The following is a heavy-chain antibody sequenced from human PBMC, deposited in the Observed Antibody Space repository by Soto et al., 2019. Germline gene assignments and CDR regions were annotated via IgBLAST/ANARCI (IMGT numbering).Heavy chain of an antibody. J-gene: IGHJ6*02. CDR1: GYIFTGYH. V-gene: IGHV1-2*02. CDR2: INPNSGDT. Sequence: ASVKVSCKASGYIFTGYHIHWVRQAPGRGLEWMGWINPNSGDTEYAQNFQGRVTMTRDTSFNLVYMEMSGLMSDDTAVYYCARAVLDTPGFDDTDICCQGTTVTVSS. D-gene: IGHD2-8*01. CDR3: ARAVLDTPGFDDTDI.